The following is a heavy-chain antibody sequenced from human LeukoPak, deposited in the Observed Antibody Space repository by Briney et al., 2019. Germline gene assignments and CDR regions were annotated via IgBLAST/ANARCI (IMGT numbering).Heavy chain of an antibody. D-gene: IGHD7-27*01. CDR2: IIPMFERQ. CDR3: ARGMSTNRPTYRTGLAY. CDR1: GGTFSNSS. V-gene: IGHV1-69*13. J-gene: IGHJ4*02. Sequence: SVKVSCKASGGTFSNSSINWVRQAPGQGLEWMGGIIPMFERQNDAQRFRDRVTITADESSSTVYMELSSLRFDDTAVYYCARGMSTNRPTYRTGLAYWGQGTLVTVSS.